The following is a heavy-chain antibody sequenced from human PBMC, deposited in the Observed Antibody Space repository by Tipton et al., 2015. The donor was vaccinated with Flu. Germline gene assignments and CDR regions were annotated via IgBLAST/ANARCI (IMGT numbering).Heavy chain of an antibody. CDR1: GGSISSYY. CDR3: ARLAYSYDIRGYYFDS. V-gene: IGHV4-4*07. D-gene: IGHD5-18*01. Sequence: TLSLTCSASGGSISSYYWSWIRQPAGKGLEWIGRILTGGSTNYNPSLKSRVTMSVDTSKNQFSLKLSSVTAADTAVYYCARLAYSYDIRGYYFDSWGQGTLVTVSS. J-gene: IGHJ4*02. CDR2: ILTGGST.